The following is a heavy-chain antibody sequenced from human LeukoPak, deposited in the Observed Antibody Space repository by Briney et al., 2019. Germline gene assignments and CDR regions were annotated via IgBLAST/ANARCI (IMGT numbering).Heavy chain of an antibody. CDR2: ISYDGSNK. CDR3: AKGMTTVTIDY. D-gene: IGHD4-17*01. Sequence: PGRSLRLSCAASGFTFSSYGMHWVRQAPGKGLEWVAVISYDGSNKYYADSVKGRFTISRDNSKNTLYLQMNSLRAEDTAVYYCAKGMTTVTIDYWGQGTLVTVSS. J-gene: IGHJ4*02. V-gene: IGHV3-30*18. CDR1: GFTFSSYG.